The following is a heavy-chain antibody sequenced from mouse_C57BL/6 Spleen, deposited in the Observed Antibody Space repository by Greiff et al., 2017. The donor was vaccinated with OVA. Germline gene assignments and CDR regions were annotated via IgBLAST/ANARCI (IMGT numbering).Heavy chain of an antibody. Sequence: EVQLVESGPGLVKPSQSLSLTCSVTGYSITSGYYWNWIRQFPGNKLEWMGYISYDGSNNYNPSLKNRISITRDTSKNQFFLKLNSVTTEDTATYYCAREGGNISGRFDVWGTGTTVNVSS. J-gene: IGHJ1*03. V-gene: IGHV3-6*01. CDR3: AREGGNISGRFDV. CDR2: ISYDGSN. D-gene: IGHD3-2*02. CDR1: GYSITSGYY.